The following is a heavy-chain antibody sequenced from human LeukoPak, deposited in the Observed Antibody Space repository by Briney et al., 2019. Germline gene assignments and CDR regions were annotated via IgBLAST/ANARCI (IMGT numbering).Heavy chain of an antibody. V-gene: IGHV1-18*01. Sequence: GASVKVSCKASGYTFTSYGISWVRQAPGQGLEWMGWISAYNGNTNYAQKLQGRVTITADESTSTAYMELSSLRSEDTAVYYCARDRMYSSSSLRDYWGQRTLVTVSS. J-gene: IGHJ4*02. CDR1: GYTFTSYG. CDR3: ARDRMYSSSSLRDY. D-gene: IGHD6-6*01. CDR2: ISAYNGNT.